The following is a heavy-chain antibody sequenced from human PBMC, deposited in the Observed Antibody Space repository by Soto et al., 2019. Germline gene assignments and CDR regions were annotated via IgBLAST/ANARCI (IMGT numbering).Heavy chain of an antibody. V-gene: IGHV3-9*01. J-gene: IGHJ6*02. CDR1: GFTFDDYA. CDR3: AKDIRPLLAVTNNNAYYYGMDV. Sequence: EVQLVESGGGLVQPGRSLRLSCAASGFTFDDYAMHWVRQAPGKGLEWVSGISWNSGSIGYADSVKGRFTISRDNAKNXXYXQXXGLRAEDTALYYCAKDIRPLLAVTNNNAYYYGMDVWGQGTTVTVSS. D-gene: IGHD2-21*02. CDR2: ISWNSGSI.